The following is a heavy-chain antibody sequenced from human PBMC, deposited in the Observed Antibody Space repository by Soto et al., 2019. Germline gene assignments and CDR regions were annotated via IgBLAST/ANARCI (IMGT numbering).Heavy chain of an antibody. CDR1: GGSFSGYY. CDR2: INHSGST. V-gene: IGHV4-34*01. D-gene: IGHD6-25*01. CDR3: ARGLKRRQGNNWFDP. J-gene: IGHJ5*02. Sequence: SETLSLTCAVYGGSFSGYYWSWIRQPPGKGLEWIGEINHSGSTNYNPPLKSRVTISVDTSKNQFSLKLSSVTAADTAVYYCARGLKRRQGNNWFDPWGQGTLVTVSS.